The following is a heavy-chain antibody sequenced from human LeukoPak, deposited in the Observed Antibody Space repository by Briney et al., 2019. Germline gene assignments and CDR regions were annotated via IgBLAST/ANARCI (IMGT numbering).Heavy chain of an antibody. CDR1: GFSLSTSGMR. D-gene: IGHD2-15*01. V-gene: IGHV2-70*04. J-gene: IGHJ4*02. CDR3: ARSTQYCSGGSCHFLKFDY. CDR2: IDWDDDK. Sequence: SGPALVKPTQTLTLTCTFSGFSLSTSGMRVSWIRQPPGKALEWLARIDWDDDKFYSTSLKTRLTISKDTSKNQVVLTMTNMDPVDTATYYCARSTQYCSGGSCHFLKFDYWGREPWSPSPQ.